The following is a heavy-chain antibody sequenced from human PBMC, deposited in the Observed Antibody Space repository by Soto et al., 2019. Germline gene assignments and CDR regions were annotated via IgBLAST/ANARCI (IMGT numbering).Heavy chain of an antibody. CDR2: IYSDGTT. CDR3: VRGNSGYGNFDY. D-gene: IGHD5-12*01. Sequence: EVQLVEYGGGLFQPGGSLRLSCAASGFTFTDYWMHWVRQGPGKGLVWVSRIYSDGTTSYADSVRGRVTISRDNAKSTVYLQMNSLRDEDTAVYYCVRGNSGYGNFDYWGQGTLVTVSS. V-gene: IGHV3-74*01. CDR1: GFTFTDYW. J-gene: IGHJ4*02.